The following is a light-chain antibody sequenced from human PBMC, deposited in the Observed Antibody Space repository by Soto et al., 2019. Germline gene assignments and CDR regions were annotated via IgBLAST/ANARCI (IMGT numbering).Light chain of an antibody. V-gene: IGKV3-11*01. CDR2: DTS. CDR3: QQRGNWPPYT. CDR1: QSVSSS. Sequence: EIVLTQSPATLSLSPGERATLSCRASQSVSSSLAWYQQKPGQAPRLPIYDTSNRATDIPARFSGSGSGTDFTLTISSLEPEDFAVYYCQQRGNWPPYTFGQGTKLEIK. J-gene: IGKJ2*01.